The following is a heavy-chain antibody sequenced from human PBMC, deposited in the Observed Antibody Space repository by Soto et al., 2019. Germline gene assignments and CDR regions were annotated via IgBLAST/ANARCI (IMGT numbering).Heavy chain of an antibody. CDR2: IYYSGST. D-gene: IGHD2-15*01. Sequence: SETLSLTCTVSGGSISSYYWSWIRQPPGKGLEWIWYIYYSGSTNYNPSLKSRVTISVDTSKNQFSLKLSSVTAADTAVYYCARRIRGYCSGGSCYYFDYWGQGTLVTVSS. V-gene: IGHV4-59*01. J-gene: IGHJ4*02. CDR1: GGSISSYY. CDR3: ARRIRGYCSGGSCYYFDY.